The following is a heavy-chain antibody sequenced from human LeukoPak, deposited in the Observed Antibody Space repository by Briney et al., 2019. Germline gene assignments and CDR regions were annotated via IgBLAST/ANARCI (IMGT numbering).Heavy chain of an antibody. CDR1: AYTFTDVY. CDR3: ARAAATYYYDSSGKGWFDP. V-gene: IGHV1-2*02. D-gene: IGHD3-22*01. CDR2: INPNSGGT. J-gene: IGHJ5*02. Sequence: AAVKVSCKTSAYTFTDVYMHWVRQAPGQGLEWMGWINPNSGGTNYAQKFQGRVTMTRDTSISTAYMELSRLRSDDTAVYYCARAAATYYYDSSGKGWFDPWGQGTLVTVSS.